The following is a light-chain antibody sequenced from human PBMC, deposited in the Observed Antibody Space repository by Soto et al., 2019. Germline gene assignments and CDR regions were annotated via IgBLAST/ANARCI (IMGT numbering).Light chain of an antibody. CDR1: SSDVAGYNY. V-gene: IGLV2-14*01. CDR2: DVS. J-gene: IGLJ3*02. Sequence: QSALTQPASVSGSPGQSITISCTGSSSDVAGYNYVSWYQQHPGKAPKLMIYDVSNRPSGVSNRFSGSKSGNTASLTISGLQAEDEADDYCSTYTSSSTPWVFGGGTKVTVL. CDR3: STYTSSSTPWV.